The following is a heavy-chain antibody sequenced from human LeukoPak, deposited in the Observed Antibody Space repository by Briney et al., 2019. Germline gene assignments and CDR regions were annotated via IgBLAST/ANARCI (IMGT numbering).Heavy chain of an antibody. CDR3: ARYSPEDAFDI. CDR1: GYSISSGYY. CDR2: IYRSGST. Sequence: TSETLSLTCAVSGYSISSGYYWGWIRQPPGKGLEWIGNIYRSGSTYYNPSLKSRVTLSVDTSKNQFSLKLSSVTAADTAVYYCARYSPEDAFDIWGQGTMVTVSS. J-gene: IGHJ3*02. D-gene: IGHD5-18*01. V-gene: IGHV4-38-2*01.